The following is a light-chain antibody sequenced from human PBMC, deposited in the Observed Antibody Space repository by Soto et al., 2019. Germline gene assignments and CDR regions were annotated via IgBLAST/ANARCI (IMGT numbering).Light chain of an antibody. Sequence: EIVLTQSPGTLSLSPGERATLSCRASQSVSSSYLAWYQQKPGQAPRLLIYGASSRATGIPDRFSGSGSGTDFTLTISRLEPEDFAVYYCEQYGSSPPFG. V-gene: IGKV3-20*01. CDR3: EQYGSSPP. J-gene: IGKJ2*01. CDR1: QSVSSSY. CDR2: GAS.